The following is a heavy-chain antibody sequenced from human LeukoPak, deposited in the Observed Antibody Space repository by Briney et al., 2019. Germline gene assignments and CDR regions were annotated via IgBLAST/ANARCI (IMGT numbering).Heavy chain of an antibody. V-gene: IGHV3-20*04. Sequence: GGSLRLSCAASGFRFDDYSMNWVRHVPGKGLKWVAGINWDGASTGYGGSMKGRFTISRDNGKNSLYLQMNSLRVEDTAVYYCGRVHCSTNSCYDYYDYYMDVSGKGTTLTVSS. CDR2: INWDGAST. D-gene: IGHD2-2*01. J-gene: IGHJ6*03. CDR3: GRVHCSTNSCYDYYDYYMDV. CDR1: GFRFDDYS.